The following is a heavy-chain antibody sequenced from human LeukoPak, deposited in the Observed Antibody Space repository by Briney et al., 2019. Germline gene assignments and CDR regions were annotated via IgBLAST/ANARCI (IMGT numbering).Heavy chain of an antibody. CDR2: IYYSGST. CDR3: ARAHGDYQH. Sequence: PSETLSLTCTVSGGSISSSDYYWGWIRQPPGKGLEWIGYIYYSGSTYYNPSLKSRVTISVDTSKNQFSLKLSSVTAADTAVYYCARAHGDYQHWGQGTLVTVSS. V-gene: IGHV4-30-4*08. J-gene: IGHJ1*01. CDR1: GGSISSSDYY. D-gene: IGHD4-17*01.